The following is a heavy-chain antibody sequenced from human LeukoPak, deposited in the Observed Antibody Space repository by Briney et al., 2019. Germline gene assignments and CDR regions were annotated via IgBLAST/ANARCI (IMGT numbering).Heavy chain of an antibody. CDR3: ARADYDPPTW. Sequence: GGSLRLSCAASGFTVSRYSMSWVRQAPGKGLEWVSIIYSNGSTYSADSVKGRFTISRDNSKNTLYLQMNSLRAEDTAVYYCARADYDPPTWWGQGTLVTVSS. CDR2: IYSNGST. CDR1: GFTVSRYS. D-gene: IGHD3-22*01. J-gene: IGHJ4*02. V-gene: IGHV3-53*01.